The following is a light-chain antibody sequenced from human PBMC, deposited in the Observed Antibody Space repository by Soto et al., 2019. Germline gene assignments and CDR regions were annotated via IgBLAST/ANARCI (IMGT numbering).Light chain of an antibody. CDR3: QQANTFTS. CDR2: GSS. Sequence: DIQMTQSPSSVSASVGDTGTITCRASQGISSWLSWYRQRQGKAPNLLIFGSSTLQSGVPSRFIGSGSGTEFTLTISSLQPEDFATYYCQQANTFTSFDGGNKVEI. J-gene: IGKJ4*01. V-gene: IGKV1-12*02. CDR1: QGISSW.